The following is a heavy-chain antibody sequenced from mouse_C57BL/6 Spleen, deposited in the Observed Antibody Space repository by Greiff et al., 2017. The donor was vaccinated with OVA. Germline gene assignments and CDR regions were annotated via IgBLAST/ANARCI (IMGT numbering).Heavy chain of an antibody. CDR3: ARREQAWFAY. CDR2: IYPSDSET. J-gene: IGHJ3*01. Sequence: QVQLQQPGAELVRPGSSVKLSCKASGYTFTSYWMDWVKQRPGQGLEWIGNIYPSDSETHYNQKFKDKATLTVDKSSSTAYMQLSSLTSGDSAVYYCARREQAWFAYWGQGTLVTVSA. CDR1: GYTFTSYW. V-gene: IGHV1-61*01.